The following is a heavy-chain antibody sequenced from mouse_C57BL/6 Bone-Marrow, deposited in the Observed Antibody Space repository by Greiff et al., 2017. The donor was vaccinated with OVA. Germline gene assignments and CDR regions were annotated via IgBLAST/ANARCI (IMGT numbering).Heavy chain of an antibody. CDR1: GFTFSSYG. J-gene: IGHJ3*01. CDR3: ARITTVVEGFAY. CDR2: ISSGGSYT. V-gene: IGHV5-6*01. D-gene: IGHD1-1*01. Sequence: EVQLVESGGDLVKPGGSLKLSCAASGFTFSSYGMSWVRQTPDKRLEWVATISSGGSYTYYPDSVKGRFTISRDNAKNTLYLQMSSLKSEDTAMYYCARITTVVEGFAYWGQGTPVTVSA.